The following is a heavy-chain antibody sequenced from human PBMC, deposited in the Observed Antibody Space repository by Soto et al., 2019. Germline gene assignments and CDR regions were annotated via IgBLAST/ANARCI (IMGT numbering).Heavy chain of an antibody. D-gene: IGHD3-10*01. J-gene: IGHJ5*02. Sequence: PGGSLRLSCAASGVTFCSYAMHWVRQAPGKGLEWVAVISYDGSNKYYADSVKGRFTISRDNSKNTLYLQMNSLRAEDTAVYYCARDRAEPVSENWFDPWGQGTLVTVSS. CDR1: GVTFCSYA. V-gene: IGHV3-30-3*01. CDR3: ARDRAEPVSENWFDP. CDR2: ISYDGSNK.